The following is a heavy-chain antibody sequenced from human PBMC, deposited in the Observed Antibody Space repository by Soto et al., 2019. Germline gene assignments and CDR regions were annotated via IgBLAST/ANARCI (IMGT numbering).Heavy chain of an antibody. V-gene: IGHV4-34*01. D-gene: IGHD3-10*01. J-gene: IGHJ6*03. Sequence: SETLSLTCAVYGGSFSGYYWSWIRQPPGKGLEWIGEINNNGGTNYNPSLKSRVTISVDTSKNQFSLKLSSVTAADTAVYYCARGLQNYYGSPSYYYYMDVWGKGTTVTVSS. CDR1: GGSFSGYY. CDR3: ARGLQNYYGSPSYYYYMDV. CDR2: INNNGGT.